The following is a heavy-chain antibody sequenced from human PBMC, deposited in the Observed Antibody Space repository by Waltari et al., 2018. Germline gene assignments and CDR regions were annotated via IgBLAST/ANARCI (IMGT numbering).Heavy chain of an antibody. J-gene: IGHJ4*02. Sequence: QVQLVQSGAEVKKPGASVKVSCKASGYTFTGYYIHWVRQATGQGLAGIGWIKPDSCGTNYAQNFQGRVTMTSDTSISTAYMELSSLRSDDTAVYYCARGGYFGSYFGYFDYWGQGTLVTVSS. V-gene: IGHV1-2*02. CDR2: IKPDSCGT. CDR3: ARGGYFGSYFGYFDY. CDR1: GYTFTGYY. D-gene: IGHD1-26*01.